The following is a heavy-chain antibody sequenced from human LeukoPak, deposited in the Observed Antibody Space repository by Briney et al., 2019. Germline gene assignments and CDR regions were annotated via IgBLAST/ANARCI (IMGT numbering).Heavy chain of an antibody. Sequence: SVTLSLTCTVSGGSISSYYWIWIRQPPGKGLEWIGHIYYSGSTNYNPSLKSRVTISVDTSKNQFSLKLSSVTAADTAVYYCARGDYDILTGHNWFDPWGQGTPVTVSS. J-gene: IGHJ5*02. D-gene: IGHD3-9*01. CDR3: ARGDYDILTGHNWFDP. CDR2: IYYSGST. CDR1: GGSISSYY. V-gene: IGHV4-59*01.